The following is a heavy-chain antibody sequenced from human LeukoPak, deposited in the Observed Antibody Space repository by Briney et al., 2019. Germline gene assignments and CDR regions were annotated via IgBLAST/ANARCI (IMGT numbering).Heavy chain of an antibody. Sequence: GGSLRLSCAASGFTFSSYAMSWVRQAPGKGLEWVSAISGSGGSTYYADSVKGRFTISRDNSKNTPYLQMNSLRAEDTAVYYCAKSIGTGMITFEPPGYWGQGTLVTVSS. CDR2: ISGSGGST. D-gene: IGHD3-16*01. J-gene: IGHJ4*02. CDR3: AKSIGTGMITFEPPGY. CDR1: GFTFSSYA. V-gene: IGHV3-23*01.